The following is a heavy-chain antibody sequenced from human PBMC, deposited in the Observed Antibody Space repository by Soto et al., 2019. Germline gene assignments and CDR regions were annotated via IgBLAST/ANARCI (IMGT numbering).Heavy chain of an antibody. CDR1: AFSFDDYA. CDR2: ISWSGDNM. CDR3: VKVSYSSLTTLGSAFDV. V-gene: IGHV3-9*01. Sequence: QLVESGGGLVQPGRSLRLSCAASAFSFDDYAMHWVRQAPLKGLEWVSGISWSGDNMAYADSVKGRFITSRDNVKNSLYLQMNSLRVQYTALYHCVKVSYSSLTTLGSAFDVWGQGTMVTVS. J-gene: IGHJ3*01. D-gene: IGHD4-4*01.